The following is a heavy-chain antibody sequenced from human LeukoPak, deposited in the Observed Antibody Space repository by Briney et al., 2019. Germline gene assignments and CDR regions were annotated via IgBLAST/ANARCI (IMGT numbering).Heavy chain of an antibody. V-gene: IGHV1-69*04. Sequence: SLKVSCKASGDTFSSYAISWVRQAPGQGLEWMGRIIPILGIANYAQKFQGRVTITADKSTSTAYMELSSLRSEDTAVYYCAAADFCCSSTSCYDAYFDYWAREPWSPSPQ. CDR1: GDTFSSYA. D-gene: IGHD2-2*01. J-gene: IGHJ4*02. CDR3: AAADFCCSSTSCYDAYFDY. CDR2: IIPILGIA.